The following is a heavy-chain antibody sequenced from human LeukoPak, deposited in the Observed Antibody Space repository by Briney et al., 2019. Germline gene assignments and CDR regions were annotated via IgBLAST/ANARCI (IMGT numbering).Heavy chain of an antibody. CDR3: ARAGRVVTATNNWFDP. Sequence: SETPSLTCTVSGYSISSGYYWGWIRQPPGKGLEWIGSIYHSGSTYYNPSLKSRVTISVDTSRNQFSLKLSSVTAADTAVYYCARAGRVVTATNNWFDPWGQGTLVTVSS. D-gene: IGHD2-21*02. J-gene: IGHJ5*02. CDR2: IYHSGST. CDR1: GYSISSGYY. V-gene: IGHV4-38-2*02.